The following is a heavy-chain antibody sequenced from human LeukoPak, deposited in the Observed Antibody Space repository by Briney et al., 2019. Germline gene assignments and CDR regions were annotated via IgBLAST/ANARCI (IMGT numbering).Heavy chain of an antibody. CDR1: GGSISSGGYY. Sequence: SQTLSLTCTVSGGSISSGGYYWSWIRQPPGKGLEWIGYIYHSGSTYYNPSLKSRVTISVDRSKNQFSLKLSSVTAADTAVYYCARRGSGWYLDYWGQGTLVTVSS. D-gene: IGHD6-19*01. V-gene: IGHV4-30-2*01. J-gene: IGHJ4*02. CDR2: IYHSGST. CDR3: ARRGSGWYLDY.